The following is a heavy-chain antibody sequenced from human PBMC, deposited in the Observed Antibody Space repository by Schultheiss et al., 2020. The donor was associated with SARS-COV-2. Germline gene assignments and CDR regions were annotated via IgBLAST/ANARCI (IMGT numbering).Heavy chain of an antibody. Sequence: GESLKISCAASGFTFSSYAMHWVRQAPGKGLEWVAVISYDGSNKYYADSVKGRFTISRDNSKNTLYLQMNSLRAEDTAVYYCARAQRGIAGVWGQGTLVTVSS. V-gene: IGHV3-30-3*01. CDR3: ARAQRGIAGV. CDR1: GFTFSSYA. J-gene: IGHJ4*02. CDR2: ISYDGSNK. D-gene: IGHD6-13*01.